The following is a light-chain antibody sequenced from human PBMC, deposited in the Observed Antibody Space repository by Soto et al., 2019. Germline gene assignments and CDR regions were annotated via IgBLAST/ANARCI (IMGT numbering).Light chain of an antibody. J-gene: IGKJ4*01. CDR2: GAS. CDR1: QSISSH. Sequence: EIVLTQSPATLSLSPGERATLSCRASQSISSHLAWYQQKPGQAHRLLIYGASNRATGIPARFSGRGSGTDFTLTISSLEPEDFAVYYCQQRINWPLTFGGGTKVEIK. CDR3: QQRINWPLT. V-gene: IGKV3-11*01.